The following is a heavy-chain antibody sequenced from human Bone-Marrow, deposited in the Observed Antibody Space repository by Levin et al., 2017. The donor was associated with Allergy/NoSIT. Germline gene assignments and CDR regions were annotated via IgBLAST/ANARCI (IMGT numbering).Heavy chain of an antibody. CDR2: VYTSET. CDR1: GGSISSGSYY. D-gene: IGHD4-17*01. V-gene: IGHV4-61*02. CDR3: ARGNAATVTDAFDI. J-gene: IGHJ3*02. Sequence: PSETLSLTCTVSGGSISSGSYYWSWIRQPAGKGLEWIGRVYTSETSYNPSLKSRVTISADTSKNQFSLRLRSVTAADTAVYYCARGNAATVTDAFDIWGQGTMVIVSS.